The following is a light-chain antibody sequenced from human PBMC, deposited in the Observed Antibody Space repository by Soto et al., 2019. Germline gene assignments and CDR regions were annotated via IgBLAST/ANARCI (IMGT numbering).Light chain of an antibody. Sequence: EIVLTQSPGTLSVSPGERATLSCRASQTISSNNLAWYQQKPGQAPSLLIYGTSSRATGIPDRFSGSGSGTDFTLTISRLEPADSAIYYCQQYGSWTFGQGTKMEI. V-gene: IGKV3-20*01. CDR2: GTS. J-gene: IGKJ1*01. CDR1: QTISSNN. CDR3: QQYGSWT.